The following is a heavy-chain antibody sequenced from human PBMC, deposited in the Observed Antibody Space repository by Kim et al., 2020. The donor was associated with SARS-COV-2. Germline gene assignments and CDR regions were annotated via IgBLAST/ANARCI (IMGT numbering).Heavy chain of an antibody. V-gene: IGHV4-39*01. CDR3: ARISTMVRGVTNWFDP. J-gene: IGHJ5*02. D-gene: IGHD3-10*01. CDR1: GGSISSSSYY. CDR2: IYYSGST. Sequence: SETLSLTCTVSGGSISSSSYYWGWIRRPPGKGLEWIGSIYYSGSTYYNPSLKSRVTISVDTSKNQFSLKLSSVTAADTAVYYCARISTMVRGVTNWFDPWGQGTLVTVSS.